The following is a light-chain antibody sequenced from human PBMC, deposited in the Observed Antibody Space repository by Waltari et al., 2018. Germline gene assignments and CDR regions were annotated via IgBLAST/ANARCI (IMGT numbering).Light chain of an antibody. V-gene: IGKV3-20*01. Sequence: EIVLTQSPGTLSLSPGERATLSCRTSQRVGRTLAWYQQKPGQAPRLLISGASIRATGIPDRFSGSGSGTDFSLTISRLEPEDFAVYYCQHYVRLPVTFGQGTKVEIK. CDR3: QHYVRLPVT. CDR2: GAS. CDR1: QRVGRT. J-gene: IGKJ1*01.